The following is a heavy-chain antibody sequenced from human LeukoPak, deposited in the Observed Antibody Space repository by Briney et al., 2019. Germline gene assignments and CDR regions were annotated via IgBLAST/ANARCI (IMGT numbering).Heavy chain of an antibody. Sequence: GGSLRLSCTVSGFTVSSNSMSWVRQAPGKGLEWVSFIYSAGSTHYSDSVKGRFTISIDNPKNTLYLQMNSLRAEDTAVYYCARRAGAYTHPYDYWGQGTLVTVS. J-gene: IGHJ4*02. CDR2: IYSAGST. V-gene: IGHV3-53*01. D-gene: IGHD3-16*01. CDR3: ARRAGAYTHPYDY. CDR1: GFTVSSNS.